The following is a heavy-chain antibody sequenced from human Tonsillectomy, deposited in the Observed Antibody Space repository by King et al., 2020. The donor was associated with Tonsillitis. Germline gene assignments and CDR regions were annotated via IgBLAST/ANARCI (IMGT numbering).Heavy chain of an antibody. CDR1: GYTFTGYY. J-gene: IGHJ6*02. Sequence: QLVQSGAEVKKPGASVKVSCKASGYTFTGYYMHWVRQAPGQGLEWMGWINPNSGGTNYAQKFQGRVTMTRDTSISTAYMELRRLRSDDTAVYYCARDPSDYDYYYYYGMDVWGQGTTVTGAS. CDR2: INPNSGGT. V-gene: IGHV1-2*02. D-gene: IGHD4-17*01. CDR3: ARDPSDYDYYYYYGMDV.